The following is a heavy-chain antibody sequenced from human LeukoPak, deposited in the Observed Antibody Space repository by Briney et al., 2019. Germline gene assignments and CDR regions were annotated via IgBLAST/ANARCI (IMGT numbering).Heavy chain of an antibody. J-gene: IGHJ6*04. CDR2: ISSNGGST. CDR3: VKGRMVRGVTNYYYGMDV. D-gene: IGHD3-10*01. CDR1: GFTFSSYA. Sequence: GGSLRLSRSASGFTFSSYAMHWVRQAPGKGLEYVSAISSNGGSTYYADSVKGRFTISRDNSKNTLYLQMSSLRAEDTAVYYCVKGRMVRGVTNYYYGMDVWGKGTTVTVSS. V-gene: IGHV3-64D*06.